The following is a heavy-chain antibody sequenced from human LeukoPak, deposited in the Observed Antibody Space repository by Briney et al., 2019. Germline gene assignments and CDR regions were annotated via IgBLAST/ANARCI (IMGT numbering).Heavy chain of an antibody. Sequence: ASVKVSCKASGYTLTSYGISWVRQAPGQGLEWMGWISAYNGNTNYAQKLQGRVTMTRDTSTSTVYMELSSLRSEDTAVYYCARDRLGYGSGSYGGYFDYWGQGTLVTVSS. J-gene: IGHJ4*02. D-gene: IGHD3-10*01. CDR3: ARDRLGYGSGSYGGYFDY. CDR1: GYTLTSYG. CDR2: ISAYNGNT. V-gene: IGHV1-18*01.